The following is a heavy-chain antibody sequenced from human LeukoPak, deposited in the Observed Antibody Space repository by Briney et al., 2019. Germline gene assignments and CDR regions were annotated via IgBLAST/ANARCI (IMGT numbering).Heavy chain of an antibody. CDR3: AKEFSGWYLHLGY. CDR2: ISGSGGST. Sequence: GGSLRLSRAASGFTFSRYAMSWVRQAPGQGLEWVSAISGSGGSTYYADSVNGRFTISRDNSKNTLYLQMNSLRAEDTAVYYCAKEFSGWYLHLGYWGQGTLVTVSS. J-gene: IGHJ4*02. V-gene: IGHV3-23*01. CDR1: GFTFSRYA. D-gene: IGHD6-19*01.